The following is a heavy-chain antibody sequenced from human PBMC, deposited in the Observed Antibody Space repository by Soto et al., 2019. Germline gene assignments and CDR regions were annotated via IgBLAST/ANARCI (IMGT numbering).Heavy chain of an antibody. CDR1: GDSVSSNTAA. CDR3: ARGVAGSGFDL. V-gene: IGHV6-1*01. D-gene: IGHD6-19*01. Sequence: PSQTLSLTCAISGDSVSSNTAAWNWIRSSPSRGLEWLGRTYYRSNWRHDYAVSVKSRITVNPDTSKNHFSLQLNSVTPDDKAVYYCARGVAGSGFDLWGQGTLVTVPQ. CDR2: TYYRSNWRH. J-gene: IGHJ4*02.